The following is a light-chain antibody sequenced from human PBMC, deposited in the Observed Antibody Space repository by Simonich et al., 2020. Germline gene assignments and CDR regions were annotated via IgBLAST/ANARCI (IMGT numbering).Light chain of an antibody. J-gene: IGKJ2*01. CDR1: QDISNY. CDR2: DAS. CDR3: QQYDNLPYT. Sequence: DIQMTQSPSSMSASVGDRVTNTCQASQDISNYLNWYQQKPGKAPKLLIYDASNLETGVPSRFSGSGSWTDFTFTISSLQPEDIATYYCQQYDNLPYTFGQGTKLEIK. V-gene: IGKV1-33*01.